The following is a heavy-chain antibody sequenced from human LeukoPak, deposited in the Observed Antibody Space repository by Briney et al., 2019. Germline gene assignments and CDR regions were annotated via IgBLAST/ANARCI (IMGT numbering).Heavy chain of an antibody. V-gene: IGHV1-2*02. D-gene: IGHD3-16*02. CDR1: GYTFTGYY. CDR3: ARGIGRLGELSFSSRIITFDY. J-gene: IGHJ4*02. Sequence: ASVKVSCKASGYTFTGYYMHWVRQAPGQGLEWMGWTNPKSGGTNYAQKFQGRVTMTRDTSISTAYMELSRLRSDDTAVYYCARGIGRLGELSFSSRIITFDYWGQGTLVTVSS. CDR2: TNPKSGGT.